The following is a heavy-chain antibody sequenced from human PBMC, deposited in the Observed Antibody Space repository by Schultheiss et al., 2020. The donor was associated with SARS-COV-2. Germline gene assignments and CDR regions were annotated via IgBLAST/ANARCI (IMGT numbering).Heavy chain of an antibody. CDR2: FSYDGSHK. CDR1: GFTFSSHA. D-gene: IGHD5-18*01. Sequence: GGSLRLSCAASGFTFSSHAMHWVRQAPGKGLEWVAVFSYDGSHKYYADSVKGRFTITRDNSKNRLFLQMNSLRPDDTAVYYCARGHVPGYSYGPPDYWGQGTLLTVSS. V-gene: IGHV3-30*04. J-gene: IGHJ4*02. CDR3: ARGHVPGYSYGPPDY.